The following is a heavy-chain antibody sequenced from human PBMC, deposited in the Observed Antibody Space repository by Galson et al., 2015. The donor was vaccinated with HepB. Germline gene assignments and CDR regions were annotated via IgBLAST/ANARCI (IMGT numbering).Heavy chain of an antibody. D-gene: IGHD6-19*01. CDR3: AKDQYRPPSQWLVPFDY. CDR2: ISYDGSNK. J-gene: IGHJ4*02. CDR1: GFTFSSYG. Sequence: SLRLSCAASGFTFSSYGMHWVRQAPGKGLEWVAVISYDGSNKYYADSVKGRFTISRDNSKNTLYLQMNSLRAEDTAVYYCAKDQYRPPSQWLVPFDYWGQGILVTVSS. V-gene: IGHV3-30*18.